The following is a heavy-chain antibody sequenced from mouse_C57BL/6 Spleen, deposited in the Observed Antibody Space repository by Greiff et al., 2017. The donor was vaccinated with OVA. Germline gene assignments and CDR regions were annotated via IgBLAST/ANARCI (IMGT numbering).Heavy chain of an antibody. CDR1: GYTFTSYW. Sequence: VQLQQSGAELVKPGASVKLSCKASGYTFTSYWMQWVKQRPGQGLEWIGEIDPSDSYTNYNQKFKGKATLTVDKSSSTAYMQLSSLTSEDSAVYYCARYGYYGSSYVGGAYWGQGTLVTVSA. CDR3: ARYGYYGSSYVGGAY. V-gene: IGHV1-50*01. D-gene: IGHD1-1*01. CDR2: IDPSDSYT. J-gene: IGHJ3*01.